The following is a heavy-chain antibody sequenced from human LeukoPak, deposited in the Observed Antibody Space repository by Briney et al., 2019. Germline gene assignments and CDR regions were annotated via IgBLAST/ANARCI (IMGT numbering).Heavy chain of an antibody. V-gene: IGHV3-33*08. D-gene: IGHD2-2*01. J-gene: IGHJ4*02. CDR3: ARDYCRTTSCLES. Sequence: PGGSLRLSCAASGFTFSTYNMNWVRQAPGKGLEWVAFIWPDGSNKLYGDSVKGRFTISRDNSKNTVYLQMNSLRAEDTAVYYCARDYCRTTSCLESWGQGTLVTVSS. CDR2: IWPDGSNK. CDR1: GFTFSTYN.